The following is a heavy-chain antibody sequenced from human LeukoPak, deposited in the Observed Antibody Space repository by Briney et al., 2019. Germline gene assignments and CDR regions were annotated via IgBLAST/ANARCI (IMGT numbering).Heavy chain of an antibody. CDR1: GGSITSGDYY. CDR3: ARVQTDYDILTGYYRGVFWFDP. CDR2: IYYSGST. V-gene: IGHV4-30-4*01. J-gene: IGHJ5*02. D-gene: IGHD3-9*01. Sequence: PSQTLSLTCTVSGGSITSGDYYWSWIRQPPGKGLEWIGYIYYSGSTYYNPSLKSRLTISVDTSKKQLSLKLRSVTTADTAVYYCARVQTDYDILTGYYRGVFWFDPWGQGTLVTVSS.